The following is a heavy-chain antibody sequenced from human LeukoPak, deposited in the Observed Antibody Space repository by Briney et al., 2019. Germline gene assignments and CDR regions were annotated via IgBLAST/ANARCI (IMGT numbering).Heavy chain of an antibody. CDR1: GFTFDDYG. CDR3: ARQREERSGSGYYYFDY. D-gene: IGHD3-22*01. V-gene: IGHV3-20*04. Sequence: PGGSLRLSCAASGFTFDDYGMSWVRQAPGKGLEWVSGIYWNGGSTGYADSVKGRFTISRDNAKNSLYLQMNSLRAEDTALYYCARQREERSGSGYYYFDYWGQGTLVTVSS. J-gene: IGHJ4*02. CDR2: IYWNGGST.